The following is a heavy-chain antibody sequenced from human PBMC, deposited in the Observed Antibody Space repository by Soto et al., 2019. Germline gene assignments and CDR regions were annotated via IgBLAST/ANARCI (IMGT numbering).Heavy chain of an antibody. CDR2: IIPIFGTA. CDR1: GGTFSSYA. D-gene: IGHD6-25*01. Sequence: QVQLVQSGAEVKKPGSSVKVSCKASGGTFSSYAISWVRQAPGQGLEWMGGIIPIFGTANYAQKFQGRVTITAEQTTSTAYMELSSMRSEDKAVYYCARDQGISAAGIEDYYYGMDVWGQGTTVTVSS. V-gene: IGHV1-69*12. CDR3: ARDQGISAAGIEDYYYGMDV. J-gene: IGHJ6*02.